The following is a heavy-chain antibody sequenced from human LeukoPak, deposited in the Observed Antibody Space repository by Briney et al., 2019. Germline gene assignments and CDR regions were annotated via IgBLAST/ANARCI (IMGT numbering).Heavy chain of an antibody. V-gene: IGHV3-23*01. CDR2: VSGSGTTT. Sequence: GGSLRLSCAASGITFSSYALSWVRQAPEKGLEWVSAVSGSGTTTYYAYSVKGRFTISRDNSKNTLYLQMDSLRDEDTAVYYCARDRGYTYGHPLDYWGQGTLVTVSS. CDR3: ARDRGYTYGHPLDY. D-gene: IGHD5-18*01. CDR1: GITFSSYA. J-gene: IGHJ4*02.